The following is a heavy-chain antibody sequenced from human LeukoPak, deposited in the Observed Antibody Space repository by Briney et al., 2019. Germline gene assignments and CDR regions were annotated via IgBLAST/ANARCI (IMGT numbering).Heavy chain of an antibody. CDR1: GGSISSGDYY. V-gene: IGHV4-30-4*01. D-gene: IGHD3-22*01. Sequence: SETLSLTCTVSGGSISSGDYYWSWIRQPPGKGLEWIGYIYYSGSTHYNPSLKSRVTISVDTSKNQFSLKLSSVTAADTAVYYCARAPDYDSALDVWGQGTTVTVSS. CDR2: IYYSGST. CDR3: ARAPDYDSALDV. J-gene: IGHJ6*02.